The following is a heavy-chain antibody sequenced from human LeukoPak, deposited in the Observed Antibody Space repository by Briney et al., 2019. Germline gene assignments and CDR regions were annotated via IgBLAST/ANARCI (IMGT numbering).Heavy chain of an antibody. J-gene: IGHJ6*03. CDR2: IRSTGDST. CDR3: ARDRRLWNMDV. Sequence: GGSLRLSCAASGFTFSNFAIHWVRQAPGKGLEFVSGIRSTGDSTYYANSAKGRFTISRDNAKNTLYLQMNSLRAEDTAVYYCARDRRLWNMDVWGTGTTVTISS. V-gene: IGHV3-64*01. D-gene: IGHD4/OR15-4a*01. CDR1: GFTFSNFA.